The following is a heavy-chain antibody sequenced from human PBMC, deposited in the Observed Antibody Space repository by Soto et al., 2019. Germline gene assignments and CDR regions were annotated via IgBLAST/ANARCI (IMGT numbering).Heavy chain of an antibody. Sequence: PGGSLRLSCAASGFTFSSYGMHWVRQAPGKGLEWVAVISYDGSNKYYADSVKGRFTISRDNSKNTLYLQMNSLRAEDTAVYYCAKDSQLWFGYWGQGTLVTVSS. V-gene: IGHV3-30*18. CDR1: GFTFSSYG. J-gene: IGHJ4*02. D-gene: IGHD5-18*01. CDR2: ISYDGSNK. CDR3: AKDSQLWFGY.